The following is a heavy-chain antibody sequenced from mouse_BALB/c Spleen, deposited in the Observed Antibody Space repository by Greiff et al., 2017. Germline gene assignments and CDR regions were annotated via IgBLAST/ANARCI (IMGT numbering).Heavy chain of an antibody. V-gene: IGHV3-8*02. CDR3: SRGSSWGYWYFDV. D-gene: IGHD1-1*01. CDR1: GDSITSGY. J-gene: IGHJ1*01. Sequence: VQLKESGPSLVKPSQTLSLTCSVTGDSITSGYWNWIRKFPGNKLEYMGYISYSGSTYYNPSLKSRISITRDTSKNQYYLQLNSVTTEDTATYYCSRGSSWGYWYFDVWGAGTTVTVSS. CDR2: ISYSGST.